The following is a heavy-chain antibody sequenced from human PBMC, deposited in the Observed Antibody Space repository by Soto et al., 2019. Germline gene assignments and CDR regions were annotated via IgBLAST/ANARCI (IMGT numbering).Heavy chain of an antibody. CDR3: ARDMVRGVIDY. J-gene: IGHJ4*02. D-gene: IGHD3-10*01. CDR1: GFTFSSYS. V-gene: IGHV3-48*02. Sequence: QPGGSLRLSCAASGFTFSSYSMNWVRQAPGKGLEWVSYISSSSSTIYYADSVKGRFTISRDNAKNSLYLQMNGLRDEDTAVYYCARDMVRGVIDYWGQGTLVTVSS. CDR2: ISSSSSTI.